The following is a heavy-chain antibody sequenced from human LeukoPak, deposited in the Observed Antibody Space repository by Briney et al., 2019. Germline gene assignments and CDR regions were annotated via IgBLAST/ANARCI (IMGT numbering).Heavy chain of an antibody. D-gene: IGHD5-12*01. CDR2: IKHDGSEK. CDR1: GFIFTNYF. CDR3: ARDRGGYDYSGFDY. Sequence: GGSLRLSCAASGFIFTNYFMSWVRQAPGKGLEWVASIKHDGSEKYYVDSVRGRFTISRDNTKNSLYLQMSSLRAEDTAVYYCARDRGGYDYSGFDYWGQGTLVTVSS. J-gene: IGHJ4*02. V-gene: IGHV3-7*01.